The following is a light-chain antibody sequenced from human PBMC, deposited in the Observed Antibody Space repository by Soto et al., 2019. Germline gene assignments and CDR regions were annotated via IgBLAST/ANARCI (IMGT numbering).Light chain of an antibody. J-gene: IGKJ2*01. CDR2: GAS. V-gene: IGKV3-20*01. Sequence: EIVLTQSPGTLSLSPGERATLSCRASHSVSSSYLAWYQQKPGQAPRLLIYGASSRATGIPDRFSGSGSGTDFTLTISRLEPEDFAVYFSQQYGNSPPNTFGQGTKVDIK. CDR3: QQYGNSPPNT. CDR1: HSVSSSY.